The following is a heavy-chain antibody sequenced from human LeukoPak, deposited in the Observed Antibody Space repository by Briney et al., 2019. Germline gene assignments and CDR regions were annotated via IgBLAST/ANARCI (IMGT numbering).Heavy chain of an antibody. D-gene: IGHD2-15*01. CDR3: AKDLGGGSSD. Sequence: SRQSLRLSCADSGFTFSSYAMSWVRQAPGKGLEWVSAISGSGGSTYYADSVKGRFTISRDNSKNTLYLQMNSLRAEDTAVYYCAKDLGGGSSDWGQGTLVTVSS. J-gene: IGHJ4*02. CDR1: GFTFSSYA. CDR2: ISGSGGST. V-gene: IGHV3-23*01.